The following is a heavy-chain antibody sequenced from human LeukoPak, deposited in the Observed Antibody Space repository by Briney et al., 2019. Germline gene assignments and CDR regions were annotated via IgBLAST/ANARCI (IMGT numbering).Heavy chain of an antibody. J-gene: IGHJ5*02. CDR3: ARDRAALDR. V-gene: IGHV3-11*05. Sequence: GGSLSLSCAASGFSYSDSLMRWIRQAPGKGLEWISYISSTSSYTNYADSVKGRFTISRDNAKNSLYLQMNSLRAEDTAVYYCARDRAALDRWGQGTLVTVSS. CDR1: GFSYSDSL. D-gene: IGHD6-13*01. CDR2: ISSTSSYT.